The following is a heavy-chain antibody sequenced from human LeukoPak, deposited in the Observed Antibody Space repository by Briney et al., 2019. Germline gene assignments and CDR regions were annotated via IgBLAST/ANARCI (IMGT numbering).Heavy chain of an antibody. CDR2: INPNSGGT. V-gene: IGHV1-2*02. Sequence: ASVKVSCKASGYTFTGYYMHWVRQAPGQGLEWMGWINPNSGGTNYAQKFQGRVTMTRDTSISTAYMELSRLRSDDTAVYYCARDDCSSTSCYPNYYYYYMDVWGKGTTVTVSS. J-gene: IGHJ6*03. CDR3: ARDDCSSTSCYPNYYYYYMDV. D-gene: IGHD2-2*01. CDR1: GYTFTGYY.